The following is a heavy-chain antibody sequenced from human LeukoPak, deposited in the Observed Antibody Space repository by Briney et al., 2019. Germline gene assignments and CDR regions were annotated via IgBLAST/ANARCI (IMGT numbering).Heavy chain of an antibody. J-gene: IGHJ4*02. CDR3: FRILTGSDFDY. V-gene: IGHV3-30*02. CDR2: IRFDGTNQ. Sequence: GGSLRLSCVTSGFTFSSYGLHWVRQAPGKGLEWVAFIRFDGTNQYYAESVKGRFTISRDNSNNTLYLQMNSLRVEDTAPYYCFRILTGSDFDYWGQGTLVTVSS. D-gene: IGHD3-9*01. CDR1: GFTFSSYG.